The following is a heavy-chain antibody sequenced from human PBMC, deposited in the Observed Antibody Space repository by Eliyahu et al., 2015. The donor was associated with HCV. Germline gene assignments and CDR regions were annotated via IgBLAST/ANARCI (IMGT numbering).Heavy chain of an antibody. J-gene: IGHJ3*02. D-gene: IGHD3-22*01. Sequence: QLQLQESGPGLVKPSETLSLTCTVSGGSISSSSXYWGWXRXPPGKGLEWIGSIYYSGSTYYNPSLXSRVTISVDTSKNQFSLKLSPVTAADTAVYYCARSKPMYYYDSSGYEEGPSWRAAFDIWGQGTMVTVSS. CDR1: GGSISSSSXY. CDR3: ARSKPMYYYDSSGYEEGPSWRAAFDI. CDR2: IYYSGST. V-gene: IGHV4-39*01.